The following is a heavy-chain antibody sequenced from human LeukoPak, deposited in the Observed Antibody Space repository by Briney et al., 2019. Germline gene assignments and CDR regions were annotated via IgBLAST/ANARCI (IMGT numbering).Heavy chain of an antibody. D-gene: IGHD6-13*01. Sequence: GASVKVSCKASGYTFTVYDMHWARQAPGQGLEWMGWINPNIGGTNYAQKFQGRVTMTRDTSISTAYMELSRLRSDDTAVYYCAREGRQLNAFDIWGQGTMVTVSS. CDR1: GYTFTVYD. CDR3: AREGRQLNAFDI. CDR2: INPNIGGT. V-gene: IGHV1-2*02. J-gene: IGHJ3*02.